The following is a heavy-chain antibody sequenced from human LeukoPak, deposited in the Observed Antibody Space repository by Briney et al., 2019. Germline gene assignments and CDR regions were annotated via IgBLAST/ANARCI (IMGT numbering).Heavy chain of an antibody. J-gene: IGHJ4*02. CDR1: GGSISSSNYF. CDR3: AREFSSGWIFYFDH. Sequence: SETLSLTCTVSGGSISSSNYFWSWIRQPAGKGLEWIGRIYSSGSTNYDPSLKSRVTISVDTSKNQFSLKLNSVTAADTAVYCCAREFSSGWIFYFDHWGQGALVTVSS. D-gene: IGHD6-19*01. CDR2: IYSSGST. V-gene: IGHV4-61*02.